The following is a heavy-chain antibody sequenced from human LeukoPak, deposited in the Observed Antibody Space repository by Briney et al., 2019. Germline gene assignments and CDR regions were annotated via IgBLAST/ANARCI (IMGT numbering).Heavy chain of an antibody. CDR3: VPSSNRIHYYFDY. V-gene: IGHV1-2*02. D-gene: IGHD6-13*01. CDR2: IYPNSGGT. CDR1: GYTFTGHY. Sequence: ASVKVSCKASGYTFTGHYMHWVRQAPGQGLEWMGWIYPNSGGTNYAQKFQGRVTMTRDTSISTAYMELSRLTSDDTAVYYCVPSSNRIHYYFDYWGQGTLVTVSS. J-gene: IGHJ4*02.